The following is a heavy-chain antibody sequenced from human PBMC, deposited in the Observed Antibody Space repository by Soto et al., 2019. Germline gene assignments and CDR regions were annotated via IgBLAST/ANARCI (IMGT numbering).Heavy chain of an antibody. V-gene: IGHV3-30*18. CDR3: AKSDRGVFGVVMLPALDPLDV. CDR2: ISYDGDYK. Sequence: QVQLVESGGGVVQPGRSLTLSCVVSGVTFRTYGIHWVRQAPGKGLEWVAVISYDGDYKSYADSVKGRFSISRDNSKNTVYLQLTSLGAEDTALYYCAKSDRGVFGVVMLPALDPLDVWGQGTMVAVSS. D-gene: IGHD3-3*01. J-gene: IGHJ3*01. CDR1: GVTFRTYG.